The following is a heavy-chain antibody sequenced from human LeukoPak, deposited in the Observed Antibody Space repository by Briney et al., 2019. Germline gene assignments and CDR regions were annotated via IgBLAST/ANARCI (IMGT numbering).Heavy chain of an antibody. Sequence: ASVKVSCKASGYTFTGYYMHWVRQAPGHGLEWMGWINPNSGGTNYAQKFQGRVTMTRDTSISTAYMELSRLRSDDTAVYYCARDSTTENPFDYWGQGTLVTVSS. D-gene: IGHD2/OR15-2a*01. V-gene: IGHV1-2*02. CDR1: GYTFTGYY. CDR2: INPNSGGT. CDR3: ARDSTTENPFDY. J-gene: IGHJ4*02.